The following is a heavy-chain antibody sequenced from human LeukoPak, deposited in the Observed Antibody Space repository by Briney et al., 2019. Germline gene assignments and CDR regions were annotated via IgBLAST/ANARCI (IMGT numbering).Heavy chain of an antibody. J-gene: IGHJ4*02. CDR2: IKQDGSEK. CDR3: ARVRQLDLFDY. D-gene: IGHD1-1*01. CDR1: GFTFSSYW. Sequence: GGSLRLSCAVSGFTFSSYWMSWVRQAPGKGLEWVANIKQDGSEKYYVDSVKGRFTISRDNTKDSLYLQMNSLGAEDTAVYYCARVRQLDLFDYWGQGTLVTVSS. V-gene: IGHV3-7*05.